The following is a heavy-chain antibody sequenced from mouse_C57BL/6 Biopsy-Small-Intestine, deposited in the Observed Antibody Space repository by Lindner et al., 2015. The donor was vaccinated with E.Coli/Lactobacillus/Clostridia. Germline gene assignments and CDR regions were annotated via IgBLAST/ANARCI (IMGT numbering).Heavy chain of an antibody. CDR3: ARSEGSSGFFDY. V-gene: IGHV1-31*01. CDR1: GYSFTDYY. J-gene: IGHJ2*01. D-gene: IGHD3-2*02. Sequence: VQLQESGPELVKPGASVKISCKASGYSFTDYYMHWVKQSHGNFLDWIGYTYPYNGLSSYNQKFKGKATLTVDKSSSTAYMELRSLTSEDSAVYYCARSEGSSGFFDYWGQGTTLTVSS. CDR2: TYPYNGLS.